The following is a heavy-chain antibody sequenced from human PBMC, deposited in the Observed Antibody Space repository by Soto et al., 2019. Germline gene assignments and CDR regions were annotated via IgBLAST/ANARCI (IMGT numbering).Heavy chain of an antibody. CDR2: ISSGTSNI. Sequence: GGSLRLSCAASGFTFSSYSMNWVRQAPGKGLEWVSYISSGTSNIYYADSVKGRFTISRDNAKNTLYLQMNSLRVEDTAVYYCARETGYSSGWRQDYWGQGTLVTVSS. J-gene: IGHJ4*02. V-gene: IGHV3-21*05. D-gene: IGHD6-19*01. CDR3: ARETGYSSGWRQDY. CDR1: GFTFSSYS.